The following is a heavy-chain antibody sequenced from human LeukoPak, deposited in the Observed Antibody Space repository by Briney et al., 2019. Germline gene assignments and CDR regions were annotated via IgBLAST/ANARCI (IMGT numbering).Heavy chain of an antibody. J-gene: IGHJ4*02. D-gene: IGHD4-17*01. CDR2: ISFDGSNK. V-gene: IGHV3-30*04. CDR1: GVSLSNYA. CDR3: ATDYRDYEPIDY. Sequence: GGSLRLSCTASGVSLSNYAMHWVRRPPGRGLEWVAVISFDGSNKYYGGSVEGRFSVSRDNSKNALYLQMNSLRPDDTAMYYCATDYRDYEPIDYWGQGPLVTVSS.